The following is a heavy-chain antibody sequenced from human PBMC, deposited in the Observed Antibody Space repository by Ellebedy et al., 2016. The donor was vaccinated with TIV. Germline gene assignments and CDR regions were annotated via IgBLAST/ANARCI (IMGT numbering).Heavy chain of an antibody. Sequence: ESLKISCAASGFTFSSYGMHWVRQAPGKGLEWVANIKQDGSEKYYVDSVKGRFTISRDNAKNSLYLQMNSLRAEDTAVYYCARAAIFWGQGTLVTVSS. V-gene: IGHV3-7*03. D-gene: IGHD3-9*01. CDR2: IKQDGSEK. J-gene: IGHJ4*02. CDR1: GFTFSSYG. CDR3: ARAAIF.